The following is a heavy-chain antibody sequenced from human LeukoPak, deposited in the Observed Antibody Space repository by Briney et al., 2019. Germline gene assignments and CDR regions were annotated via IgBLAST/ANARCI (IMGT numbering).Heavy chain of an antibody. CDR3: ARGQTMYY. D-gene: IGHD3-10*02. CDR1: GYTFNNFF. J-gene: IGHJ4*02. Sequence: ASVTVSCKASGYTFNNFFISWVRQALGQGLEWVGWISPHSHTTHYAEKFQGRVTMTTDTSTTTVYMELRSLRSDDTAVYFCARGQTMYYWGQGTPVTVSS. CDR2: ISPHSHTT. V-gene: IGHV1-18*01.